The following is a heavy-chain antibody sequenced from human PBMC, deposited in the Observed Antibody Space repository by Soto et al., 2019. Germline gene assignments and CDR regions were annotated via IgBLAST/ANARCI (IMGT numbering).Heavy chain of an antibody. CDR3: AIRMAAAGRYYYNY. V-gene: IGHV5-51*01. D-gene: IGHD6-13*01. J-gene: IGHJ4*02. Sequence: GESLKISCKGPGYTFTNHFIGWVRQMPGKGLEWMGIIYPGDSDTRYRPSFQGQVTISADKSINTTYLHWSSLKASDTAMYYCAIRMAAAGRYYYNYWGQGTLVTVS. CDR2: IYPGDSDT. CDR1: GYTFTNHF.